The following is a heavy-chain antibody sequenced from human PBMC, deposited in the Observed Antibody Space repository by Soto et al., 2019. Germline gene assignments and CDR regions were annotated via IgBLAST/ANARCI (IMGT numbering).Heavy chain of an antibody. V-gene: IGHV3-30*04. Sequence: GASRLTPSRYSKHWVRQTPGKGLERVAVISYDGSDRYYADSVKGRVTITRDTSASTAYMELSSLRSEDTAVYYCASSRITMLHYAMDVWARCPKFTVS. CDR2: ISYDGSDR. CDR1: RLTPSRYS. D-gene: IGHD3-10*01. J-gene: IGHJ6*02. CDR3: ASSRITMLHYAMDV.